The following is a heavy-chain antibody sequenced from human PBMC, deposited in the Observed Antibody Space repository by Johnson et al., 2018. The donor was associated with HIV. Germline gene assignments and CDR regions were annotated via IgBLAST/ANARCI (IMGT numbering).Heavy chain of an antibody. J-gene: IGHJ3*02. Sequence: VQLVESGGGVVQPGRSLRLSCAASGFTFSSYAMHWVRQAPGKGLEWVAVISYDGSNKYYADSVKGRFTISRDNSKNTLYLQMNSLRAEDTAVYYCAKDVYSSGAFDIWGQGTMVTVSS. D-gene: IGHD2-8*01. CDR1: GFTFSSYA. V-gene: IGHV3-30-3*01. CDR2: ISYDGSNK. CDR3: AKDVYSSGAFDI.